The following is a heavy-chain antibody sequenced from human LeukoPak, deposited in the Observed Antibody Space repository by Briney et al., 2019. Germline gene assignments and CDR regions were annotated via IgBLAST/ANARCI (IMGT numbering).Heavy chain of an antibody. CDR1: GYTLTELS. V-gene: IGHV1-24*01. Sequence: ASVKVSCTVSGYTLTELSMHWVRQAPGKGLEWMGGFDPEDGETIYAQKFQGRVTMTEDTSTDTAYMELSSLRSEDTAVYYCATLYDSSGYLGFDYWGQGTLVTVSS. D-gene: IGHD3-22*01. CDR3: ATLYDSSGYLGFDY. CDR2: FDPEDGET. J-gene: IGHJ4*02.